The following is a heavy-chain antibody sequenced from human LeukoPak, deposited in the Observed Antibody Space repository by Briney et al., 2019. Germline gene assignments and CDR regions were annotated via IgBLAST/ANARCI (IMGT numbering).Heavy chain of an antibody. CDR2: IKQDGSEK. CDR1: GFTFSSYW. V-gene: IGHV3-7*01. Sequence: GGSLRLSCAASGFTFSSYWMSWVRQSPGKGLEWVANIKQDGSEKYYVDSVKGRFTISRDNAKNSLYLQMNSLRAEDTAVYYCARSAGNRIAAAGYWGQGTLVTVSS. D-gene: IGHD6-13*01. CDR3: ARSAGNRIAAAGY. J-gene: IGHJ4*02.